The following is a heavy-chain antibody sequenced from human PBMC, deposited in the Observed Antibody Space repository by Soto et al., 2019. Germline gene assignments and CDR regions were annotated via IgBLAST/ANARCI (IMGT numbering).Heavy chain of an antibody. CDR3: ARDYDYIWGSYRYPGVDY. CDR1: GFTFSSFS. J-gene: IGHJ4*02. CDR2: ISSSSSYI. Sequence: GSLRLSCAASGFTFSSFSMNWVRQAPGKGLEWVSSISSSSSYIYYADSVKGRFTIPRDNAKNSLYLQMNSLRAEDTAVYYCARDYDYIWGSYRYPGVDYWGQGTLVTVSS. D-gene: IGHD3-16*02. V-gene: IGHV3-21*01.